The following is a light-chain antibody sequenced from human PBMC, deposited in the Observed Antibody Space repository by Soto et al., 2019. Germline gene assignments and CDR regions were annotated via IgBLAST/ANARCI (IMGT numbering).Light chain of an antibody. CDR3: QSYDRSLSGIYV. V-gene: IGLV2-14*01. CDR1: SSDVGGSKF. CDR2: EAR. Sequence: QSVLTQPASVSGSPGQSITISCTGTSSDVGGSKFVSWYQQYPGKAPKLLIYEARSRPSGVSDRFSGSKSGTSASLAITGLQAEDEADYYCQSYDRSLSGIYVFGNGSKGTVL. J-gene: IGLJ1*01.